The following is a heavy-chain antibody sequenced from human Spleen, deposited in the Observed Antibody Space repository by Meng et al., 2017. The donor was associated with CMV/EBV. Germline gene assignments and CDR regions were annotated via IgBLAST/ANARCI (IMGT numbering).Heavy chain of an antibody. Sequence: GSLRLTCAVYGGSFSGYYWTWIRQPPGKGLEWIGESNHSGSTNYNPSLMSRVTISVVTSKNQVSLRLTSVTAADTAVYYCARSGLRFLYNYYGVDVWGQGTMVTVSS. CDR2: SNHSGST. CDR1: GGSFSGYY. CDR3: ARSGLRFLYNYYGVDV. J-gene: IGHJ6*02. V-gene: IGHV4-34*01. D-gene: IGHD5-12*01.